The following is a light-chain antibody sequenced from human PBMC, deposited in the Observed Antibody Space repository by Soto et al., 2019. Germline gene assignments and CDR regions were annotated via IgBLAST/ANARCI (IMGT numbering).Light chain of an antibody. J-gene: IGLJ3*02. V-gene: IGLV1-44*01. CDR1: SSNIGSNI. CDR3: AAWDDSLNAWV. CDR2: NN. Sequence: QSVLTQPPSASGTPGQRVTVSCSGSSSNIGSNIVNWYQQLPGTAPKLLIYNNQRPSGVPDRFSGSKSGASASLAISGLQSEDEADYYCAAWDDSLNAWVFGGGTKLTVL.